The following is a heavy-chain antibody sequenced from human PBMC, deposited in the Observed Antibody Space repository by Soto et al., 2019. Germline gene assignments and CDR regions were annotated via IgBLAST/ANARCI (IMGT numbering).Heavy chain of an antibody. D-gene: IGHD3-10*01. J-gene: IGHJ5*02. CDR1: GGTFSSYS. V-gene: IGHV1-69*02. CDR2: IIPILGIN. CDR3: ARGEVPLPLVRGAHNWFDP. Sequence: QVQLVQSGAEVKKPGSSVKVSCTASGGTFSSYSISWVRQAPGQGLEWMGRIIPILGINDYAQKFQGRITSTADKSTSTAYTELINLRSEDPAVYYCARGEVPLPLVRGAHNWFDPWGQGTLVTVSS.